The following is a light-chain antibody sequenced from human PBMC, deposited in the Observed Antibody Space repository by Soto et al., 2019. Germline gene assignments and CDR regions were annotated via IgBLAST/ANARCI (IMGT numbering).Light chain of an antibody. CDR1: KSDIGVYDF. J-gene: IGLJ3*02. Sequence: QSVLTQPPSASGSPGQSVTISCTGTKSDIGVYDFVSWYQHHPGKAPRLIIYEVVQRPSGVPDRFSGSKSGNTASLTVSGLQAADEADYYCQSYDTSLRGWLFGGGTKLTVL. CDR3: QSYDTSLRGWL. V-gene: IGLV2-8*01. CDR2: EVV.